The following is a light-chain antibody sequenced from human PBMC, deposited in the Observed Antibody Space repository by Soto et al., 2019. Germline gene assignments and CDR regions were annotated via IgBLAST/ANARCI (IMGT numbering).Light chain of an antibody. V-gene: IGKV3D-20*02. CDR1: QTVRNNY. CDR3: QQRSNWPLT. Sequence: EFVLTQSPGTLSLSPGERATLSCRASQTVRNNYLAWYQQKPGQAPRLLIYDASSRATGIPDRFSGGGSGTDFTLTISSLEPEDSAIYYCQQRSNWPLTFGGGTKVEIK. J-gene: IGKJ4*01. CDR2: DAS.